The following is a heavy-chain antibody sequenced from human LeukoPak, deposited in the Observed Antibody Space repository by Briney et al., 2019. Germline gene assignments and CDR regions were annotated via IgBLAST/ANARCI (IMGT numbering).Heavy chain of an antibody. CDR3: TTDLGTYYHGSQRLIPIDY. CDR2: IKSKTDGETT. V-gene: IGHV3-15*01. D-gene: IGHD3-10*01. Sequence: GGSLRLSCVDSGFIFTNAWMSWVRQAPGKGLEWIGRIKSKTDGETTNYAEPVRGRSTISRDDSKSAVYLQMNSLKIEDTAVYYCTTDLGTYYHGSQRLIPIDYWGQGTLVTVSS. CDR1: GFIFTNAW. J-gene: IGHJ4*02.